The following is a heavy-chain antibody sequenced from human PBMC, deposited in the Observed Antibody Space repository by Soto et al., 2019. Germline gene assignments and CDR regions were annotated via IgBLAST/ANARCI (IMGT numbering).Heavy chain of an antibody. CDR3: ARGGKVDY. Sequence: QVQLVESGGGVVQPGRSLRLSCAASGFTFSSYAMHWFRQAPGKGLEWVAVISYDGSNKYYADSVKGRFTISRDNSKNTLYLQMNSLRAEDTAVYYCARGGKVDYWGQGTLVTVSS. J-gene: IGHJ4*02. CDR2: ISYDGSNK. V-gene: IGHV3-30-3*01. CDR1: GFTFSSYA.